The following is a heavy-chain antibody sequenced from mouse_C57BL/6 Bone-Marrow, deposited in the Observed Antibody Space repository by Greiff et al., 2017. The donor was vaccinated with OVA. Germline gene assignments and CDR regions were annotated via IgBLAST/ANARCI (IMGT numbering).Heavy chain of an antibody. CDR1: GFTFSDFY. CDR3: ARDARGLLLMDY. V-gene: IGHV7-1*01. J-gene: IGHJ4*01. CDR2: SRNKANDYTT. D-gene: IGHD2-3*01. Sequence: EVMLVESGGGLVQSGRSLRLSCATSGFTFSDFYMEWVRQAPGKGLEWIAASRNKANDYTTEYSASVKGRFIVSRDTSQSILYLQMNALRAEDTAIYYCARDARGLLLMDYWGQGTSVTVSS.